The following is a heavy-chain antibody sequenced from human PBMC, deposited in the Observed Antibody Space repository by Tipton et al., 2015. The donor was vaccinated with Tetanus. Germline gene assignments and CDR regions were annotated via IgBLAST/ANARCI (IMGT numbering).Heavy chain of an antibody. Sequence: LRLSCIVSGGSMRSYYRSWIRQPPGKGLEWIGHIYSSGGARYNPSLKSRTTMSVDRSKSQFSLEVTSVTAADTAAYFCARGPLENEGYFDSWGQGILVTVTA. J-gene: IGHJ4*02. CDR1: GGSMRSYY. CDR3: ARGPLENEGYFDS. CDR2: IYSSGGA. D-gene: IGHD1-1*01. V-gene: IGHV4-59*01.